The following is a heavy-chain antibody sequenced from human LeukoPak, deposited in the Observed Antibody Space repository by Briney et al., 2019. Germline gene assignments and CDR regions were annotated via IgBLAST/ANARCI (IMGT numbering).Heavy chain of an antibody. J-gene: IGHJ4*02. V-gene: IGHV3-30-3*01. Sequence: PGGSLRLSCAASGFTFSSYAMHWVRHAPGKGLEWVAVISYDGSNKYYADSVKGRFTISRDNSKNTLYVQMNSLRAEDTAVYYCAREERSDWYVGYFDCWGQGTLVTVSS. CDR2: ISYDGSNK. D-gene: IGHD6-13*01. CDR1: GFTFSSYA. CDR3: AREERSDWYVGYFDC.